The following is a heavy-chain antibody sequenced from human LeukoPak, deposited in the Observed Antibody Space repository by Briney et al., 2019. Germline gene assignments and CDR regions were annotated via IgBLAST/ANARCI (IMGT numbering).Heavy chain of an antibody. CDR1: GGSLSGYY. Sequence: SETLSLTCAVYGGSLSGYYWSWIRQPPGKGLEWIGEINHSGSANYNPSLKSRVTISVDTSKNQFSLKLSSVTAADTAVYYCARGRIAARRYYFDYWGQGTLGTVSS. D-gene: IGHD6-6*01. CDR2: INHSGSA. CDR3: ARGRIAARRYYFDY. V-gene: IGHV4-34*01. J-gene: IGHJ4*02.